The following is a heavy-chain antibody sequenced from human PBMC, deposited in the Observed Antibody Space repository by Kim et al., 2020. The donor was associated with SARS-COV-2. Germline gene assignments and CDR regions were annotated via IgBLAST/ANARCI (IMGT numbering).Heavy chain of an antibody. J-gene: IGHJ5*01. D-gene: IGHD3-3*01. CDR3: AKAGDYDLWSGYQRDWF. CDR1: GFTFSSYG. Sequence: GGSLRLSCAASGFTFSSYGMHWVRQAPGKGLEWVAVISYDGSNKYYADSVKGRFTISRDNSKNTLYLQMNSLRAEDTAVYYCAKAGDYDLWSGYQRDWF. V-gene: IGHV3-30*18. CDR2: ISYDGSNK.